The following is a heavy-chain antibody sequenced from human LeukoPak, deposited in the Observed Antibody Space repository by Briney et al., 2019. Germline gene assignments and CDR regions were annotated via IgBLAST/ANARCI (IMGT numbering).Heavy chain of an antibody. J-gene: IGHJ4*02. CDR1: GGSISSGGYY. CDR2: IYYSGST. CDR3: ATSSSGYYYVGY. D-gene: IGHD3-22*01. Sequence: PSQTLSLTCTVSGGSISSGGYYWSWIRQHPGKGLEWIGYIYYSGSTYYNPSLKSRVTISVDTSKNQFFLKLSSVTAADTAVYYCATSSSGYYYVGYWGQGTLVTVSS. V-gene: IGHV4-31*03.